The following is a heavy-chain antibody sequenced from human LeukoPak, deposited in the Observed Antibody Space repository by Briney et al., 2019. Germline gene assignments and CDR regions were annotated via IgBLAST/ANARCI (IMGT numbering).Heavy chain of an antibody. J-gene: IGHJ5*02. V-gene: IGHV4-61*01. CDR2: ISSSGSV. Sequence: SETLSLTCTVSRGSISGSIRSYYWSWLRQPPGKGLEWIGYISSSGSVNDNPSLRSRVTISVDTSKNQFSLKLTSVTAADTAVYYCASSVSMGWFGEFDTWNQGTLVTVSS. D-gene: IGHD3-10*01. CDR1: RGSISGSIRSYY. CDR3: ASSVSMGWFGEFDT.